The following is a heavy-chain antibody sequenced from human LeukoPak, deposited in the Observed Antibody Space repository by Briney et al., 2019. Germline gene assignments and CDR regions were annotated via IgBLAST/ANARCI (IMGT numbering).Heavy chain of an antibody. D-gene: IGHD4-17*01. CDR3: ARDGYGDYEVRSYYYYGMDV. J-gene: IGHJ6*02. V-gene: IGHV1-69*01. CDR2: IIPIFGTA. CDR1: VGTFTICA. Sequence: SVTVSFTSSVGTFTICAISWVWHGSGQGLEWMGGIIPIFGTANYAQKFQGRVTITADESTSTAYMELSSLRSEDTAVYYCARDGYGDYEVRSYYYYGMDVWGQGTTVTVSS.